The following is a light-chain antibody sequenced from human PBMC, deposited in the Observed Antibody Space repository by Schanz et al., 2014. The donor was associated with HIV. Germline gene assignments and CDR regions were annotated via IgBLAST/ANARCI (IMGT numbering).Light chain of an antibody. V-gene: IGLV2-14*03. CDR3: SSLSTSGAPL. CDR2: GVF. CDR1: NNDISSYTY. J-gene: IGLJ1*01. Sequence: QSALTQPASVSGSPGQSITFSCTGTNNDISSYTYVSWYQQHPDKAPKLVVYGVFDRPSGVSNRFSGSKSGNTASLTIYDLQREDEADYYCSSLSTSGAPLFGTGTKLTVL.